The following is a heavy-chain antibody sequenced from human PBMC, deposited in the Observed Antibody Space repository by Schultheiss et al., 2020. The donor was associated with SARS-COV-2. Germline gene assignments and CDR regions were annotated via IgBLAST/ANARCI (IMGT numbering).Heavy chain of an antibody. D-gene: IGHD3-10*01. Sequence: GGSLRLSCAASGFTFDDYAMHWVRQAPGKGLEWVSGISGSGGTSYYADSVKGRFTISRDNSKNTLYLQMNSLRAEDTAVYYCARDRWTLWSGGSDYYYGLDVWGQGTTVTVSS. V-gene: IGHV3-23*01. CDR3: ARDRWTLWSGGSDYYYGLDV. J-gene: IGHJ6*02. CDR1: GFTFDDYA. CDR2: ISGSGGTS.